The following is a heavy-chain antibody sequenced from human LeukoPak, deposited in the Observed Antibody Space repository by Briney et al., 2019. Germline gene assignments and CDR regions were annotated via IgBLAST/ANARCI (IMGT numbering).Heavy chain of an antibody. D-gene: IGHD2-15*01. CDR3: AGVVTVGIPNDAFDI. Sequence: GASVKVSCKASGYTFTSYAMNWVRQSPGQGLAWMGWINTNTGNPTYAQGFTGRFVFSLDTSVSTAYLQISSLKAEDTAVYYCAGVVTVGIPNDAFDIWGQGTMVTVSS. J-gene: IGHJ3*02. CDR2: INTNTGNP. V-gene: IGHV7-4-1*02. CDR1: GYTFTSYA.